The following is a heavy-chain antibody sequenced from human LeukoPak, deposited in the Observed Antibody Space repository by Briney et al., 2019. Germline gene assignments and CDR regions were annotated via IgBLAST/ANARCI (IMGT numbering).Heavy chain of an antibody. CDR2: INTDGSST. CDR3: ARGAYGDYHFDY. Sequence: PGGSLRLSCAASGFTFSSYWMHWVRQAPGKGLVWVPRINTDGSSTSYADSVKGRFTISRDNAMNTLYLQMNSLRAADTAVYYCARGAYGDYHFDYWGQGTLVTVSS. D-gene: IGHD4-17*01. CDR1: GFTFSSYW. J-gene: IGHJ4*02. V-gene: IGHV3-74*01.